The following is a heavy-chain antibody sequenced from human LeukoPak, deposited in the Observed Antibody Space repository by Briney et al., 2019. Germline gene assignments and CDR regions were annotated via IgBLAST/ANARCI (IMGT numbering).Heavy chain of an antibody. Sequence: GGSLRLSCAASGFTFSSYAMHWVRQAPGKGLEWVAVISYDGSNKYYADSVKGRFTISRHNSKNTLYLQMNSLRAEDTAVYYCARAIAVAGQYYFDYWGQGTLVTVSS. J-gene: IGHJ4*02. D-gene: IGHD6-19*01. CDR3: ARAIAVAGQYYFDY. V-gene: IGHV3-30*14. CDR1: GFTFSSYA. CDR2: ISYDGSNK.